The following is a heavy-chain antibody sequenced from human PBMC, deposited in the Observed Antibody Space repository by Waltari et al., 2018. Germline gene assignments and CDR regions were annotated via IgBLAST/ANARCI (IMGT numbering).Heavy chain of an antibody. V-gene: IGHV3-7*01. J-gene: IGHJ6*02. CDR2: IKQDGSEE. D-gene: IGHD6-19*01. CDR1: GFTFSSYW. Sequence: EVQLVESGGGLVQPGGSLRLSCAASGFTFSSYWMSWVRQAPGKGLEWVANIKQDGSEEYYGESVKGRFTISRDNAKNSLYLQMNSLRAEDTAVYYCARDFGIAVAGDYYYYGMDVWGQGTTVTVSS. CDR3: ARDFGIAVAGDYYYYGMDV.